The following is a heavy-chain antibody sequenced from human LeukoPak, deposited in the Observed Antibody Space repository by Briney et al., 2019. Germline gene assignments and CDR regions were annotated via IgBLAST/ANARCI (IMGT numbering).Heavy chain of an antibody. CDR1: GGSISNSSYY. J-gene: IGHJ4*02. D-gene: IGHD6-19*01. CDR2: MYYSGST. V-gene: IGHV4-39*07. CDR3: ARMVRGWYNYFDY. Sequence: SETLSLTCTVSGGSISNSSYYWGWIRQPPGKGLEWIVSMYYSGSTYYNPSLKSRVTISVDTSKNQLSLKLSSMTAADTAVYYCARMVRGWYNYFDYWGQGTLVTVSS.